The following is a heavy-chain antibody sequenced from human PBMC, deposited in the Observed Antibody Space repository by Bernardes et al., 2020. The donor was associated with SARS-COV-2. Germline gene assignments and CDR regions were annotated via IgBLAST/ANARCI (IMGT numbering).Heavy chain of an antibody. Sequence: GGSLRLSCAASGFTFSRYAMHWVRQAPGKGLEWVAVIGFDGSHQYYADSVKGRFTISRDNSKNTLFLQMNTLRVEDTAVYYCAKEQTFYGDFDFDYWGQGYLVNGSS. D-gene: IGHD4-17*01. V-gene: IGHV3-33*06. J-gene: IGHJ4*02. CDR1: GFTFSRYA. CDR3: AKEQTFYGDFDFDY. CDR2: IGFDGSHQ.